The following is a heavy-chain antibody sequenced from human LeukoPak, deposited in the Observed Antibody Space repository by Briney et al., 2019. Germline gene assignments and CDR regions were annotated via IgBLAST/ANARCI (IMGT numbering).Heavy chain of an antibody. D-gene: IGHD3-22*01. CDR1: GYSFTGYY. V-gene: IGHV1-2*02. J-gene: IGHJ1*01. CDR3: ARGTMNLDF. CDR2: LNPYSGDT. Sequence: ASVKVSCKASGYSFTGYYVHWVRRAPGQGLEWMGWLNPYSGDTAYAKKFQGRVTMTRDTSISTAYMEVSRLRSDDTAVYYCARGTMNLDFWGQGTLVIVSS.